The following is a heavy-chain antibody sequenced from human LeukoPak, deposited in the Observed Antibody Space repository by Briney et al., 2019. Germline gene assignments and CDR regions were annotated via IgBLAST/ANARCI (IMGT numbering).Heavy chain of an antibody. CDR2: ISYDGSNK. CDR1: GFTFSSYG. CDR3: AKDTIQEPTIRYFDWLLYAPDY. Sequence: PGRSLRLSCAASGFTFSSYGMHWVRQAPGKGLEWVAVISYDGSNKYYADSVKGRFTISRDNSKNTLYLQMNSLRAEDTAVYYCAKDTIQEPTIRYFDWLLYAPDYWGQGTLVTVSS. D-gene: IGHD3-9*01. V-gene: IGHV3-30*18. J-gene: IGHJ4*02.